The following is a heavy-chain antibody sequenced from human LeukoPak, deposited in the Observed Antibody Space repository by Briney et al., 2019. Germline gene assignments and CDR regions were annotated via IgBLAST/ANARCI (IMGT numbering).Heavy chain of an antibody. CDR1: GFTFSNYA. Sequence: GGSLRLSCAASGFTFSNYAMSWVRQAPGKGPEWVSAVSGRDTSTYYTDSVKGRFTISRDNSKNTLYLQMNSLSAEDTAIYYCAKWGDYDVLTGYYDSDYWGQGTLVTVSS. CDR3: AKWGDYDVLTGYYDSDY. J-gene: IGHJ4*02. CDR2: VSGRDTST. D-gene: IGHD3-9*01. V-gene: IGHV3-23*01.